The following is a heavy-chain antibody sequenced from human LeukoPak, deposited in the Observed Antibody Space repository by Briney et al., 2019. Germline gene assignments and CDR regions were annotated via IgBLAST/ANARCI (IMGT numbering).Heavy chain of an antibody. Sequence: GASVKVSCKASGGTFSSYAISWVRQAPGQGLEWMGRIIPIFGTANYAQKFQGRVTITTDESTSTAYMELSSLRSEDTAVYYCARESGSAGYYFDYRGQGTLVTVSS. J-gene: IGHJ4*02. CDR2: IIPIFGTA. D-gene: IGHD1-26*01. CDR1: GGTFSSYA. CDR3: ARESGSAGYYFDY. V-gene: IGHV1-69*05.